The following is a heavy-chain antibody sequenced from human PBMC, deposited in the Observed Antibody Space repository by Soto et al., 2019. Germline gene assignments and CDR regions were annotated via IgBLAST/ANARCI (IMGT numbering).Heavy chain of an antibody. V-gene: IGHV4-59*01. CDR1: GDSITSYN. D-gene: IGHD2-21*01. CDR3: ARRAVVAVTGSLDNWLDP. CDR2: VYSSGST. J-gene: IGHJ5*02. Sequence: SETLSLTCTVSGDSITSYNWNWLRQPPGKALEWIGYVYSSGSTNYNPSLKSRVTISVDTSRNQFSLKANSVTAADTAMYYCARRAVVAVTGSLDNWLDPWGQGILVTVSS.